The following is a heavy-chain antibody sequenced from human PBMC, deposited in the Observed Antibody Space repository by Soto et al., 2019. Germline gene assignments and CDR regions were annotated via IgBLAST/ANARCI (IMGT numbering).Heavy chain of an antibody. CDR2: INPNSGGT. Sequence: QVQLVQSGAEVKKPGASVKVSCKASGYTFSDYYIHWMRQAPGQGLEWMGWINPNSGGTKYAHKFQGWVTMTRDTYIKTAYMELSRLTSDDTAVYYCARESGGATATLYYYYFYMDVWGKGTTVTVSS. CDR1: GYTFSDYY. D-gene: IGHD5-12*01. CDR3: ARESGGATATLYYYYFYMDV. V-gene: IGHV1-2*04. J-gene: IGHJ6*03.